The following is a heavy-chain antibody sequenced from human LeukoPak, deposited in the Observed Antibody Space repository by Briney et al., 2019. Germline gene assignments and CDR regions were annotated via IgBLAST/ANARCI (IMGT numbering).Heavy chain of an antibody. V-gene: IGHV3-64*02. J-gene: IGHJ4*02. D-gene: IGHD5-18*01. CDR1: GFTFSSYG. CDR3: ARGASILLWLLDY. CDR2: ISSNGAST. Sequence: GGSLRLSCVGSGFTFSSYGMHWVRQAPGKGLEYVSTISSNGASTYYADSVKGRFTISSDNSKNTLYLQVGSLRPEDMAVYYCARGASILLWLLDYWGQGTLVTVSS.